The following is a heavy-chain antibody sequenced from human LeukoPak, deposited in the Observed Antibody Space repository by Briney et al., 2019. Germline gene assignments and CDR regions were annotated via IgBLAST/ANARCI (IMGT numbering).Heavy chain of an antibody. V-gene: IGHV3-7*01. Sequence: GGSLRLSCVASGFTVDTYWMSWVRQAPGKGLDWVAHIEEDGTRKYYVDSVRGRFTISRDNAENSLFLQMNSLRVEDTAVFYCVAWGSLVVWGQGTLVTVSS. J-gene: IGHJ4*02. D-gene: IGHD3-16*01. CDR1: GFTVDTYW. CDR2: IEEDGTRK. CDR3: VAWGSLVV.